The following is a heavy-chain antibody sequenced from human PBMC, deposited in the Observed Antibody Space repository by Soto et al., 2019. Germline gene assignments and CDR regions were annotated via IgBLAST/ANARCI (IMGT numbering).Heavy chain of an antibody. CDR1: VFTFSSYG. Sequence: PGGSLRLSCSASVFTFSSYGMHWVRQAPGKGLEWVAVISYDGSNKYYADSVKGRFTISRDNSKNTLYLQMNSLRAEDTAVYYCAKEHCSSTSCYSLDYWGQGNLVTGSS. D-gene: IGHD2-2*02. V-gene: IGHV3-30*18. CDR3: AKEHCSSTSCYSLDY. CDR2: ISYDGSNK. J-gene: IGHJ4*02.